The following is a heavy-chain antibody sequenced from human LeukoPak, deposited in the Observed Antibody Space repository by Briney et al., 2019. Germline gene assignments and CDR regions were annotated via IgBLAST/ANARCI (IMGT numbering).Heavy chain of an antibody. CDR1: GGTFSSYA. V-gene: IGHV1-69*01. D-gene: IGHD2-15*01. CDR2: IIPIFGTA. CDR3: ARTYCSGGSCSYYYYYYGMDV. Sequence: GSSVKVSCKASGGTFSSYAISWVRQAPGQGLEWMGGIIPIFGTANYAQKFQGRVTITADESTSTAYMELSSLRSEDTAVYYCARTYCSGGSCSYYYYYYGMDVWGQGTTVTVSS. J-gene: IGHJ6*02.